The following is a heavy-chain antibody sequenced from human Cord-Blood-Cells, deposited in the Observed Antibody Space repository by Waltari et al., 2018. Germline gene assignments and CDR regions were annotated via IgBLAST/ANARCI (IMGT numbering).Heavy chain of an antibody. CDR3: ARHPPPYYDSSGYDY. CDR1: GGSISSSSYY. J-gene: IGHJ4*02. Sequence: QLQLQESGPGLVKPSETLSLTCTVSGGSISSSSYYWGWIRQPPGKGLAGIGSIHYSGSTYYNPSLKSRVTISVDTSKNQFSLKLSSVTAADTAVYYCARHPPPYYDSSGYDYWGQGTLVTVSS. D-gene: IGHD3-22*01. V-gene: IGHV4-39*01. CDR2: IHYSGST.